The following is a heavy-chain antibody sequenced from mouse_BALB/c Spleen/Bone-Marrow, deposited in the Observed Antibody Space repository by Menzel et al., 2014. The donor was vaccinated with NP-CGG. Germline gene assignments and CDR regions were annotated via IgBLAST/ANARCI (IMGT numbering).Heavy chain of an antibody. CDR3: ARSYYGRAMDY. V-gene: IGHV1S41*01. CDR1: GYTSTSYW. CDR2: IAPGSGST. D-gene: IGHD1-1*01. J-gene: IGHJ4*01. Sequence: DLVKPGASVKLSCKASGYTSTSYWINWIKQRPGQGLEWIGRIAPGSGSTYYDEMFKGKATLTVDTSSSTAYIQLSSLSSEDSAVYFCARSYYGRAMDYWGQGTSVTVSS.